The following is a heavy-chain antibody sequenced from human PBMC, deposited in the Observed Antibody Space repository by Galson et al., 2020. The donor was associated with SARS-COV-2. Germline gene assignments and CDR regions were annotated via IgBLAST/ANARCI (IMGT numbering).Heavy chain of an antibody. CDR3: AADYGDLLHYYYYYGMDV. CDR2: IWYDGSNK. D-gene: IGHD4-17*01. V-gene: IGHV3-33*01. Sequence: GESLKISCAASGFTFSSYGMHWVRQAPGKGLEWVAVIWYDGSNKYYADSVKGRFTISRDNSKNTLYLQMNSLRAEDTAVYYCAADYGDLLHYYYYYGMDVWGQGTTVTVSS. CDR1: GFTFSSYG. J-gene: IGHJ6*02.